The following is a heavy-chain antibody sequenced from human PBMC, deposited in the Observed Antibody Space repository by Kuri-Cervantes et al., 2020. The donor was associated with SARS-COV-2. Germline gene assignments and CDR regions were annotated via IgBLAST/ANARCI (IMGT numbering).Heavy chain of an antibody. V-gene: IGHV3-23*01. J-gene: IGHJ3*02. CDR2: ISGSGGST. Sequence: GESLKISCAASGFTFSSYAMSWVRQAPEKGLEWVSAISGSGGSTYYADSVKGRFTISRDNSKNTLYLQMNSLRAEDTAVYYCAKDQYDTDAFDIWGQGTMVTVSS. CDR3: AKDQYDTDAFDI. D-gene: IGHD1-1*01. CDR1: GFTFSSYA.